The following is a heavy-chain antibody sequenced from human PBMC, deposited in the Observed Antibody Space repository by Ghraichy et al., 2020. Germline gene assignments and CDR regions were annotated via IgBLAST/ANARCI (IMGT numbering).Heavy chain of an antibody. CDR3: ARQAVAGFDY. V-gene: IGHV4-4*09. CDR2: IYTSGST. Sequence: SETLSLTCTVSGGSISSYYWSWIRQPPGKGLEWIGYIYTSGSTNYNPSLKSRVTISVDTSKNQFSLKLSSVTAADTAVYYCARQAVAGFDYWGQGTLVTVSS. J-gene: IGHJ4*02. D-gene: IGHD6-19*01. CDR1: GGSISSYY.